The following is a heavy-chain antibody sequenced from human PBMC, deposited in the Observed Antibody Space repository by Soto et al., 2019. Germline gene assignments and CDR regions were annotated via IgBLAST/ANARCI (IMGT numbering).Heavy chain of an antibody. Sequence: QVQLVQSGAEVKKPGASVKVSCKASGYTFTSYDINWVRQAPGQGLEWMGWMNPNSANTGYAQKFQGRVTMTRTTSTNTAYMELSGLRSEDTAIYFCARSRAGNKLECLTEWGQGTLVTVSS. V-gene: IGHV1-8*01. D-gene: IGHD3-3*01. CDR3: ARSRAGNKLECLTE. J-gene: IGHJ4*02. CDR2: MNPNSANT. CDR1: GYTFTSYD.